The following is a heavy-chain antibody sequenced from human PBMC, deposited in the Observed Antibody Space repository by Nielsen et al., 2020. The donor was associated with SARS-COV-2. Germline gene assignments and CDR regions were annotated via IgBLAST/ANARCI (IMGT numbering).Heavy chain of an antibody. D-gene: IGHD3-16*01. CDR2: ISFDGTTK. Sequence: GSLKISCAASGFSLTRNGMHWVRQSPGKGLEWVSFISFDGTTKYHADSVKGRFTISRDTSTNTLFLQMSSLRPEDTAIYYCAKDMLVSYSAFGWGVLESWGQGTLVTVSS. CDR3: AKDMLVSYSAFGWGVLES. J-gene: IGHJ5*02. V-gene: IGHV3-30*02. CDR1: GFSLTRNG.